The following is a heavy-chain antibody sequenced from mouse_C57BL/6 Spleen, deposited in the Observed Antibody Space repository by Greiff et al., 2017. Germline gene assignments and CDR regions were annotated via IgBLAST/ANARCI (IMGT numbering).Heavy chain of an antibody. V-gene: IGHV5-17*01. CDR2: ISSGSSTI. J-gene: IGHJ2*01. CDR1: GFTFSDYG. CDR3: SKCSNYPDY. D-gene: IGHD1-1*01. Sequence: EVMLVESGGGLVKPGGSLKLSCAASGFTFSDYGMHWVRQAPEKGLEWVAYISSGSSTIYYADTVKGRFTISRDNAKNTLFLQMTSLRAEDTAVYYCSKCSNYPDYWGQGTTLTVSS.